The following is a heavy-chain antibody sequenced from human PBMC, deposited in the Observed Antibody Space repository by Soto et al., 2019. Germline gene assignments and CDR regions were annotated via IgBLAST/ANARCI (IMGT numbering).Heavy chain of an antibody. Sequence: QVQLVQSGAEVRKPGASVKVSCKASGYTFTTYGISWVRQAPGQGLEWMGWISPYNGNTNYAQKLQGRVTMTTDTSTSTAYMELRSLRADDTAVYYCARGGSYYEDVSHGGFDIWGQGTMVTVSS. CDR1: GYTFTTYG. V-gene: IGHV1-18*01. CDR2: ISPYNGNT. J-gene: IGHJ3*02. D-gene: IGHD1-26*01. CDR3: ARGGSYYEDVSHGGFDI.